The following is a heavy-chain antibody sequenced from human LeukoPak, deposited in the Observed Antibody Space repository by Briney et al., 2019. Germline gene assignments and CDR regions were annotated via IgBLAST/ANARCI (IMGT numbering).Heavy chain of an antibody. CDR3: VCYMDV. CDR2: MNTNSGNT. Sequence: ASVKVSCKASGYTFTSYDINWTRQAHGQGLELMGWMNTNSGNTGYAQKFQGRVTMTRNTSISTAYMELSSLRHTDTAAYYCVCYMDVWGKGTAVTVSS. CDR1: GYTFTSYD. J-gene: IGHJ6*03. V-gene: IGHV1-8*01.